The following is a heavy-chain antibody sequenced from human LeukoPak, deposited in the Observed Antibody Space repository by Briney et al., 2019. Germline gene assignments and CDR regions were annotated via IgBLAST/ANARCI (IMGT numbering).Heavy chain of an antibody. CDR2: IYPGDSDT. V-gene: IGHV5-51*01. Sequence: GESLKISCKGSGYSFTSYWIGWVRQMPGKGLEWMGIIYPGDSDTRYSPSFQGQVTISADKSISTAYLQWSSLKASDTAMYYRARQIGYYDFWSGYFSPSYYYYMDVWGKGTTVTVSS. D-gene: IGHD3-3*01. CDR1: GYSFTSYW. J-gene: IGHJ6*03. CDR3: ARQIGYYDFWSGYFSPSYYYYMDV.